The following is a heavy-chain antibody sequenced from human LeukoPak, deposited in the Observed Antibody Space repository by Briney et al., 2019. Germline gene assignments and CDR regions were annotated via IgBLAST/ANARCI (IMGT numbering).Heavy chain of an antibody. CDR3: ARDLDAYYDILTGGDAFDI. Sequence: ASVKVSCKASGYTFTSYGISWVRQAPGQGLEWMGWISAYNGNTNYTQKLQGRVPMTTDTSTSTAYMELRSLRSDDTAVYYCARDLDAYYDILTGGDAFDIWGQGTMVTVSS. CDR2: ISAYNGNT. CDR1: GYTFTSYG. D-gene: IGHD3-9*01. V-gene: IGHV1-18*04. J-gene: IGHJ3*02.